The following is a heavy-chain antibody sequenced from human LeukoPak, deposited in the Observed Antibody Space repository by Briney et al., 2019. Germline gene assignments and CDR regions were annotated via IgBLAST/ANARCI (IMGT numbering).Heavy chain of an antibody. D-gene: IGHD3-22*01. CDR2: ISYDGSNK. Sequence: PGRSLRLSCAASGFTFSSYAMHWVRQAPGKGLGWVAVISYDGSNKYYADSVKGRFTISRDNSKNTLYLQMNSLRAEDTAVYYCARDQAYYDSSGYAWYFDYWGQGTLVTVSS. V-gene: IGHV3-30-3*01. CDR1: GFTFSSYA. J-gene: IGHJ4*02. CDR3: ARDQAYYDSSGYAWYFDY.